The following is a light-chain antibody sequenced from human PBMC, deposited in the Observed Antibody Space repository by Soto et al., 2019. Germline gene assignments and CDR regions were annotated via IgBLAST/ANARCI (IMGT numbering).Light chain of an antibody. CDR3: QQLKSYPLT. CDR1: QDISSY. V-gene: IGKV1-9*01. J-gene: IGKJ3*01. Sequence: DIQLTQSPSFLSASVGDRVTITCRASQDISSYLAWYQQKSGKAPKLLMHPTSTLQSGVPSGFSGSGSGTEVTLTISSLQPDDFATYYGQQLKSYPLTFGPGTKVYIK. CDR2: PTS.